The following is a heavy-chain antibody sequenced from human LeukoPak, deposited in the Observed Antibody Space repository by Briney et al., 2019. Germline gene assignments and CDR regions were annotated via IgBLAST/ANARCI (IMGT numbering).Heavy chain of an antibody. D-gene: IGHD3-22*01. CDR3: ARAPYYYDSSGYPLDY. CDR1: GGTFSSYA. CDR2: IIPIFGTA. Sequence: ASVKVSCKASGGTFSSYAISWVRQAPGQGLEWMGGIIPIFGTANYAQKFQGRVTITADESTSTAYMELSSLRSEDTAVYYCARAPYYYDSSGYPLDYWGQGTLVTVSS. J-gene: IGHJ4*02. V-gene: IGHV1-69*13.